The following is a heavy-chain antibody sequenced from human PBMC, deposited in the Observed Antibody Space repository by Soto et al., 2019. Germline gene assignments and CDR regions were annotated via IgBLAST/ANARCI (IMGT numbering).Heavy chain of an antibody. CDR3: ARGVLH. Sequence: PSETLSLTCAVSGGSISSTNLWTWVRQPPGKGLEWIGEIYHTGSTTFNPSLKSRVTISVDTSKNQFSLKLNSVTAADTAVYYCARGVLHWGQGTLVTVSS. J-gene: IGHJ4*01. CDR2: IYHTGST. V-gene: IGHV4-4*02. CDR1: GGSISSTNL.